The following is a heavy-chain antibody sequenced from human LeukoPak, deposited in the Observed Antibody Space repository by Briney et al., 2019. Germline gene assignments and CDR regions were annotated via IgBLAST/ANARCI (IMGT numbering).Heavy chain of an antibody. J-gene: IGHJ4*02. CDR1: GFTFYDYA. V-gene: IGHV3-9*01. Sequence: GGSLRLSCAASGFTFYDYAMHWVRQAPGKGLEWVSGISWNSGSIGYADSVKGRFTISRDNAKNSLYLQMNSLRAEDTALYYCAKGIYSYGYLYDYWGQGTLVTVSS. CDR3: AKGIYSYGYLYDY. CDR2: ISWNSGSI. D-gene: IGHD5-18*01.